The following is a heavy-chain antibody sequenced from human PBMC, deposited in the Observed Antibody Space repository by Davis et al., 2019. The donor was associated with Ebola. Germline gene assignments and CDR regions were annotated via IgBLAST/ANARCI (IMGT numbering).Heavy chain of an antibody. CDR1: GFTFSSYA. J-gene: IGHJ5*02. CDR2: ISYDGSNK. D-gene: IGHD1-26*01. CDR3: AREVGGELLRSDWFDP. Sequence: GESLKISCAASGFTFSSYAMHWVRQAPGKGLEWVAVISYDGSNKYYADSVKGRFTISRDNSKNTLYLQMNSLRSEDTAVYYCAREVGGELLRSDWFDPWGQGTLVTVSS. V-gene: IGHV3-30-3*01.